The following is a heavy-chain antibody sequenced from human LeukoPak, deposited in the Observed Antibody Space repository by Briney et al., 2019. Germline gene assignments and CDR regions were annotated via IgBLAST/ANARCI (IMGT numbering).Heavy chain of an antibody. V-gene: IGHV3-9*03. CDR3: AKEGGREDAFDI. D-gene: IGHD1-26*01. J-gene: IGHJ3*02. CDR1: GFTFDDYA. CDR2: ISWNSGSI. Sequence: AGGSLRLSCAASGFTFDDYAMHWVRQAPGKGLEWVSGISWNSGSIGYADSVKGRFTISRDNAKNSLYLQMNSLRAEDMALYYCAKEGGREDAFDIWGQGTMVTVSS.